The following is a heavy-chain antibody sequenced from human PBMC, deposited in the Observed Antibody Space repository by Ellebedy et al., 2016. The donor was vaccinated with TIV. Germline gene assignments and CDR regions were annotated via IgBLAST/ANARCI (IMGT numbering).Heavy chain of an antibody. CDR1: GFTFSSYS. V-gene: IGHV3-21*01. J-gene: IGHJ4*02. Sequence: GESLKISCAASGFTFSSYSMNWVRQAPGKGLEWVSSISSSSSYIYYEDSVKGRFTISRDNAKNSLYLQMNSLRAEDTAVYYCARDNFGIQQPQYFDYWGQGTLVTVSS. CDR3: ARDNFGIQQPQYFDY. CDR2: ISSSSSYI. D-gene: IGHD3-10*01.